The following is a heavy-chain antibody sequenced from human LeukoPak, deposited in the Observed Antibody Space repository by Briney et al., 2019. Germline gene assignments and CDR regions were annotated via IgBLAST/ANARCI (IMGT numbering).Heavy chain of an antibody. CDR3: ARHIVGAQGVVYAFDI. CDR2: INPNSGNT. J-gene: IGHJ3*02. D-gene: IGHD2-15*01. V-gene: IGHV1-18*04. CDR1: GYTFTVYY. Sequence: GASVKVSFKASGYTFTVYYMHWVRQAPGQGLEWMGWINPNSGNTNYAQKLQGRVTMTTDTSTSTAYMELRSLSSDATAVYYCARHIVGAQGVVYAFDIWGQGTMVTVSS.